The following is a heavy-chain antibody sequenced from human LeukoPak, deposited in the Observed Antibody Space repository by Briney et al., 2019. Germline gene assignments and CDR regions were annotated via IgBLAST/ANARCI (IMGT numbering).Heavy chain of an antibody. CDR1: GYSFTSYW. J-gene: IGHJ4*02. CDR2: IYPGDSDT. D-gene: IGHD3-10*01. V-gene: IGHV5-51*01. CDR3: ARSPPLSSGSYYYYFDY. Sequence: GESLKISCKGSGYSFTSYWIGWVRQMPGKGLEWMGIIYPGDSDTRYSPSFQGQVTISADKSISTAYLQWSSLKASDTAMYYCARSPPLSSGSYYYYFDYWGQGTLVTVSS.